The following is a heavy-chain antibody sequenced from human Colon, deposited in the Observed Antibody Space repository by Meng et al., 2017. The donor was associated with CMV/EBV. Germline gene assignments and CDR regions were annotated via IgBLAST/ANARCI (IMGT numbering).Heavy chain of an antibody. CDR2: ISSSGSTI. J-gene: IGHJ3*02. V-gene: IGHV3-11*01. CDR3: TRVGNCGPHYAFDI. CDR1: GFTFSDYY. D-gene: IGHD4-23*01. Sequence: GESLKISCAASGFTFSDYYMSWIRQAPGKGLEWVSYISSSGSTIYYADSVKGRFTISRDNAKNSLYLQMNSLRAEDTAVYYCTRVGNCGPHYAFDIWGQGTMVTVSS.